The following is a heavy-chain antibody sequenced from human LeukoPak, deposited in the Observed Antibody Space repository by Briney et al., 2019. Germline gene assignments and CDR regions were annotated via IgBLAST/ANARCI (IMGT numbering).Heavy chain of an antibody. CDR2: IYYSGST. J-gene: IGHJ4*02. Sequence: SETLSLTCTVSGGSIRRYYWSWIRQHPGTGLEWIGYIYYSGSTNYNPSRKSRVTISVDTSKNLFSLKLSSVTAADTAVYYCARGVQADYWGQGTLVTVSS. CDR3: ARGVQADY. CDR1: GGSIRRYY. V-gene: IGHV4-59*12.